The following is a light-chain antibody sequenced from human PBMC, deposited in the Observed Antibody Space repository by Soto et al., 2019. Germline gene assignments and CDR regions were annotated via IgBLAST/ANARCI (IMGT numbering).Light chain of an antibody. J-gene: IGKJ4*01. CDR1: QSVGYH. V-gene: IGKV3-11*01. CDR2: DAS. CDR3: QQRSNWPPVT. Sequence: EIVLTQSPATLSLSPGERATLSCRASQSVGYHLAWYQQKPGQAPRLLIYDASNRATGIPARFSGSGSGTDFTLAISSLEAEDFAVYYCQQRSNWPPVTFGEGTKGEIK.